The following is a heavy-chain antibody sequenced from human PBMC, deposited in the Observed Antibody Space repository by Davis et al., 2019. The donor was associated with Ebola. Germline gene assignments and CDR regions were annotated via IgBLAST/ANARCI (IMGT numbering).Heavy chain of an antibody. Sequence: GESLKISCAASGFTFSGSAMHWVRQASGKGLEWVGRIRSKANSYATAYAASVKGRFTISRDNSKNTLYLQMNSLRAEDTAVYYCAREKEMATISVYYYYYYGMDVWGQGTTVTVSS. J-gene: IGHJ6*02. V-gene: IGHV3-73*01. D-gene: IGHD5-24*01. CDR2: IRSKANSYAT. CDR3: AREKEMATISVYYYYYYGMDV. CDR1: GFTFSGSA.